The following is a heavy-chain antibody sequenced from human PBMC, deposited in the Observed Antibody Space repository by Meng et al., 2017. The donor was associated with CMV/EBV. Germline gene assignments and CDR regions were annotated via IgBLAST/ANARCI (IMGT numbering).Heavy chain of an antibody. J-gene: IGHJ4*02. D-gene: IGHD4-17*01. CDR2: FDPEDGET. Sequence: ASVKVSCKVSGYTLTELSMHWVRQAPGKGLEWMGGFDPEDGETIYAQKFQGRVTITADKSTSTAYMELSSLRSEDTAVYYCARGRGITVTTPFDYWGQGTLVTVSS. CDR3: ARGRGITVTTPFDY. CDR1: GYTLTELS. V-gene: IGHV1-24*01.